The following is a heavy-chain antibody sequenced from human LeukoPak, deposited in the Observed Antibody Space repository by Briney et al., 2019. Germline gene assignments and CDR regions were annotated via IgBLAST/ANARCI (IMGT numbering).Heavy chain of an antibody. Sequence: ASVKVSCKTSGYTFTDYYIHWMRQAPGQGLEWMGWINSNSGGTSYAQKFQGRVTLTRDTPTRTASMELNRLTSDDTAVYYCARTSIAARRADFDYWGQGTVVPVSS. D-gene: IGHD6-6*01. CDR3: ARTSIAARRADFDY. CDR1: GYTFTDYY. J-gene: IGHJ4*02. V-gene: IGHV1-2*02. CDR2: INSNSGGT.